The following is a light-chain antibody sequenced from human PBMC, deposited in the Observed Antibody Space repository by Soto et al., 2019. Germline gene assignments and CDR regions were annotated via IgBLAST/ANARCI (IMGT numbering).Light chain of an antibody. CDR1: QGISNY. V-gene: IGKV1-16*01. J-gene: IGKJ1*01. CDR3: QQYETFSGT. Sequence: DIQMTQSPSSLSASVGDRVTITCRASQGISNYLAWYQQKPGKVPELLIYDASALPRGVPSRFSGSGSGTKFTLTIASLQPDDFATYYCQQYETFSGTFGPGTKVDIK. CDR2: DAS.